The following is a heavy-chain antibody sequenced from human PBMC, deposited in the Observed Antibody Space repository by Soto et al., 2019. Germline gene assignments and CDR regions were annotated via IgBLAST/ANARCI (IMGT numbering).Heavy chain of an antibody. D-gene: IGHD3-22*01. Sequence: GASVKVSCKASGGTFSSYAISWVRQAPGQGLEWMGGIIPIFGTANYAQKFQGRVTITADESTSTAYMELSSLRSEDTAVYYCARAQAPTGRYYDGSGYYSTPHWFDPWGQGTLVTVSS. CDR1: GGTFSSYA. CDR2: IIPIFGTA. CDR3: ARAQAPTGRYYDGSGYYSTPHWFDP. V-gene: IGHV1-69*13. J-gene: IGHJ5*02.